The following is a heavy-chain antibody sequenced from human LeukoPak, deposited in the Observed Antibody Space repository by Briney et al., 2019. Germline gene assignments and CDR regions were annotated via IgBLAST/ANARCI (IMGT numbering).Heavy chain of an antibody. V-gene: IGHV1-3*01. CDR1: GYTFTNYA. D-gene: IGHD3-22*01. CDR3: ARGRYDSSQGY. J-gene: IGHJ4*02. Sequence: ASVKVSCKASGYTFTNYALHWVRQAPGQRLEWMGWVNAGNGNTKYSQKFQGRITITRDTSASTAYMELSSLRSEDTAVYYCARGRYDSSQGYWGQGTLVTVSS. CDR2: VNAGNGNT.